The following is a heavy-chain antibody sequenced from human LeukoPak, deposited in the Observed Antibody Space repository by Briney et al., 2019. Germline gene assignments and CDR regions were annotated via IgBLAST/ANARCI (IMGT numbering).Heavy chain of an antibody. V-gene: IGHV1-2*06. D-gene: IGHD1-1*01. CDR3: AKGDNTGRRFFDY. CDR2: INPNTGGT. Sequence: ASVQVSCRTSDYTFTNYYMHWVRQAPGQGLEWMGRINPNTGGTNYAQKFQGRVTVTTDTSVTTSYMEVNSLESDDTAVYYCAKGDNTGRRFFDYWGQGTVVTVSS. CDR1: DYTFTNYY. J-gene: IGHJ4*02.